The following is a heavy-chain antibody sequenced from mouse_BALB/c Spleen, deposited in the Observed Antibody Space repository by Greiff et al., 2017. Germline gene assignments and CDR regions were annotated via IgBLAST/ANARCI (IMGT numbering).Heavy chain of an antibody. CDR3: ARPTTATPAWFAY. CDR2: INPSSGYT. CDR1: GYTFTSYT. J-gene: IGHJ3*01. V-gene: IGHV1-4*02. D-gene: IGHD1-2*01. Sequence: VQLQQSAAELARPGASVKMSCKASGYTFTSYTMHWVKQRPGQGLEWIGYINPSSGYTEYNQKFKDKTTLTADKSSSTAYMQLSSLTSEDSAVYYCARPTTATPAWFAYWGQGTLVTVSA.